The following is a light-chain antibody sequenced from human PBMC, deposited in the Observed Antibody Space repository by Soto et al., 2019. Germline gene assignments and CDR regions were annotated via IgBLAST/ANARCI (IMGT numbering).Light chain of an antibody. CDR3: LLSYSGARVV. J-gene: IGLJ2*01. V-gene: IGLV7-46*01. CDR1: TGAVTSGHY. CDR2: DTS. Sequence: QAVVTQEPSLTVSPGGTVTLTCGSSTGAVTSGHYPYWFQQKPGQAPRTLIYDTSNKHSWTPARFSGSLLGGKAALTLSGAQPEDEAEYYCLLSYSGARVVFGGGTKATVL.